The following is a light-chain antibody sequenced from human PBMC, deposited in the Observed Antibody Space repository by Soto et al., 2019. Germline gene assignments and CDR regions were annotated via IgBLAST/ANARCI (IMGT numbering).Light chain of an antibody. J-gene: IGLJ1*01. Sequence: QSALTQPASVSGSPGQSITISCTGTSSDVGGYNYVSWYQQHPGKAPKLMIYDVSNRPSGVSNRFSGSKSGNTASLTISGHHAEDEADYYCSSYTSSSTLYVFGTGTKVTVL. V-gene: IGLV2-14*01. CDR3: SSYTSSSTLYV. CDR2: DVS. CDR1: SSDVGGYNY.